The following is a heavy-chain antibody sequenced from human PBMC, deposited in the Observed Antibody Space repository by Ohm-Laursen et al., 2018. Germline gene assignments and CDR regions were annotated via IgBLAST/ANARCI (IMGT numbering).Heavy chain of an antibody. D-gene: IGHD3-22*01. CDR2: IYYSGST. CDR1: GGSVSSGIYY. Sequence: SDTLSLTWTVSGGSVSSGIYYWGWIRQPPGKGPEWIAYIYYSGSTNYNPSLKSRLTISVDTSKNQFSLKLSSVTAADTAVYYCARIRSYYETTFDLWGRGTLVTVSS. J-gene: IGHJ2*01. V-gene: IGHV4-61*01. CDR3: ARIRSYYETTFDL.